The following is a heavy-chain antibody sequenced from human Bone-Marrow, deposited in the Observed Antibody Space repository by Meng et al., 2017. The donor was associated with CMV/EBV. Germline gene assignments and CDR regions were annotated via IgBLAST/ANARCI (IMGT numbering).Heavy chain of an antibody. V-gene: IGHV1-2*02. J-gene: IGHJ4*02. CDR3: ARVNYYGAGYYFDY. D-gene: IGHD3-10*01. CDR2: INPNTGAT. CDR1: GYTFTGYF. Sequence: ASVKVSCKASGYTFTGYFIHWVRQAPGQGLEWMGSINPNTGATNYAQRFQGRVTITADKSTSTAYMELSSLRSEDTAVYYCARVNYYGAGYYFDYWGQGTLVTVSS.